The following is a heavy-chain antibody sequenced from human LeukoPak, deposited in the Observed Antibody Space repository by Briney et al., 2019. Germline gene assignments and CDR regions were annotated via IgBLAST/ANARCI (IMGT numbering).Heavy chain of an antibody. V-gene: IGHV3-66*01. Sequence: GGSLRLSCAASGFNVSTNYMSWVRQAPGKGLEWVSILYSGGSTYYADSVKGRFTVSRDNSKNTLCLQMNSLRAEDTAVYYCARDRLVGMDVWGQGTTVTVSS. D-gene: IGHD3-22*01. CDR3: ARDRLVGMDV. CDR2: LYSGGST. J-gene: IGHJ6*02. CDR1: GFNVSTNY.